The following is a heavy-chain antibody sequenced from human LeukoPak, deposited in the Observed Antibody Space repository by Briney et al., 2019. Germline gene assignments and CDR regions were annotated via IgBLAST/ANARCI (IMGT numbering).Heavy chain of an antibody. D-gene: IGHD2-15*01. CDR3: ARETDIVVVVAATLRETRTEGCFDY. CDR2: ISYDGSNK. CDR1: GFTFNKYA. V-gene: IGHV3-30*04. J-gene: IGHJ4*02. Sequence: GGSLRLSCAASGFTFNKYAMSWVRQAPGKGLEWVAVISYDGSNKYYADSVKGRFTISRDNSKNTLYLQMNSLRAEDTAVYYCARETDIVVVVAATLRETRTEGCFDYWGQGTLVTVSS.